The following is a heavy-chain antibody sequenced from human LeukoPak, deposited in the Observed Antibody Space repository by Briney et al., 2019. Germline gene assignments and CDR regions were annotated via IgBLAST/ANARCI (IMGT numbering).Heavy chain of an antibody. Sequence: ASVKVSCKVSGYTLTELSMHWVRQALGKGLEWMGGFDPEDGETIYAQKFQGRVSMTEDTSTDTAYMELSSLRSEDPAVYYCATDGPRELLPRPFDYWGQGTLVTVSS. CDR1: GYTLTELS. D-gene: IGHD3-10*01. CDR2: FDPEDGET. J-gene: IGHJ4*02. V-gene: IGHV1-24*01. CDR3: ATDGPRELLPRPFDY.